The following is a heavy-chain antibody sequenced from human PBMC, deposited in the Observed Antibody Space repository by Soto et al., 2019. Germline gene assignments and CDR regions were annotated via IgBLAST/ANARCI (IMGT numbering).Heavy chain of an antibody. Sequence: EVQLLESGGGLVQPGGSLRLSCAASGFTFSSYAMSWVRQAPGKGLEWVSAISGSGGSTYYADSVKCRFTISRDNSKNTLYLQMNSLRDEDTAVYYCATGRGVNFYYGMDVWGQGTTVTVSS. CDR1: GFTFSSYA. CDR2: ISGSGGST. D-gene: IGHD3-10*01. CDR3: ATGRGVNFYYGMDV. V-gene: IGHV3-23*01. J-gene: IGHJ6*02.